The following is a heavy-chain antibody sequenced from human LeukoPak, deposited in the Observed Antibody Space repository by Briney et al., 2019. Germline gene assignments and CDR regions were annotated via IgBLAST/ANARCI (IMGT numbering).Heavy chain of an antibody. CDR2: ISSSTSTI. J-gene: IGHJ4*02. CDR3: ARDEGVSFDY. V-gene: IGHV3-48*01. CDR1: GFTFSSYS. Sequence: PGGSLRLSCAASGFTFSSYSLNWVRRAPGKGLEWVSYISSSTSTIYYADSVKGRFTISRDNGKNSLYLQMNSLRAEDTAVYYCARDEGVSFDYWGQGILVTVSS.